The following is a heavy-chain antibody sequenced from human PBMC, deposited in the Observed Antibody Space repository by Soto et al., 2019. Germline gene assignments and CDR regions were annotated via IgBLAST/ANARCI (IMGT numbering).Heavy chain of an antibody. CDR3: ASTVYYYDSSGSWFDP. CDR2: ISAYNGNT. J-gene: IGHJ5*02. D-gene: IGHD3-22*01. Sequence: ASVKVSCKASGYTFTGYYMHWVRQAPGQGLEWMGWISAYNGNTNYAQKLQGRVTMTTDTSTSTAYMELRSLRSDDTAVYYCASTVYYYDSSGSWFDPWGQGTLVTVSS. CDR1: GYTFTGYY. V-gene: IGHV1-18*04.